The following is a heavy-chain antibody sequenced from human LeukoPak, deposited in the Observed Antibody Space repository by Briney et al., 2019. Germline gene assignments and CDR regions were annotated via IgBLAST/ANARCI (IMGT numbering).Heavy chain of an antibody. J-gene: IGHJ3*02. CDR2: IWYDGSNK. CDR3: AKLSYDSSGREAFDI. D-gene: IGHD3-22*01. V-gene: IGHV3-33*06. CDR1: GFTFSSYG. Sequence: GESLKISCAASGFTFSSYGMHWVRQAPGKGVEWVAVIWYDGSNKYYADSVKGRFTISRDNSKNTLYLQMNSLRAEDTAVYYCAKLSYDSSGREAFDIWGQGTMVTVSS.